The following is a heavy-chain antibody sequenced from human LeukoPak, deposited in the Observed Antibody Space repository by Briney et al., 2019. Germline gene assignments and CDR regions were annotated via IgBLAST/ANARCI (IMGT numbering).Heavy chain of an antibody. V-gene: IGHV1-18*01. CDR1: GYTFTSYG. CDR2: ISAYNGNT. D-gene: IGHD3-22*01. Sequence: GASVKVSCKASGYTFTSYGISWVRQAPGQGLEWMGWISAYNGNTNYAQKLQGRVTMTTDTSTSTAYMELRSLRSDDTAVYYCARDRPYYYDSRGYYYVPLDDWGQGTLVTVSS. CDR3: ARDRPYYYDSRGYYYVPLDD. J-gene: IGHJ4*02.